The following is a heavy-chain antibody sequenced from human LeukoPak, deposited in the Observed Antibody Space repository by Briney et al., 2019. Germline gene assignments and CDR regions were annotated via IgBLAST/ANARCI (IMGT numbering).Heavy chain of an antibody. CDR3: ARFSSSWGPVY. D-gene: IGHD6-13*01. CDR1: GFTFSTVW. CDR2: IQQDGTDK. Sequence: TGGSLRLSCEASGFTFSTVWMSWVRRPPGKGLEWVATIQQDGTDKSYMDSVKGRFAVSRDNAKNSLYLQMNSLRAEDTAVYYCARFSSSWGPVYWGQGTLVTVSS. V-gene: IGHV3-7*01. J-gene: IGHJ4*02.